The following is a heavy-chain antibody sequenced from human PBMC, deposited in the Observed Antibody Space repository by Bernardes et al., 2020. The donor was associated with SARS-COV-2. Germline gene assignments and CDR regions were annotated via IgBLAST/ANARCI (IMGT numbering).Heavy chain of an antibody. Sequence: GGSLRLSCAASGFTFSDHYMDWVRQAPGKGLEWVGRSRGKGDSYTTEYAASVKGRFTISRDNSKNTLYLQMNSLRAEDTAVYYCARVGDYGDYGGGFDYWGQGTLVTVSS. J-gene: IGHJ4*02. CDR3: ARVGDYGDYGGGFDY. CDR1: GFTFSDHY. V-gene: IGHV3-72*01. D-gene: IGHD4-17*01. CDR2: SRGKGDSYTT.